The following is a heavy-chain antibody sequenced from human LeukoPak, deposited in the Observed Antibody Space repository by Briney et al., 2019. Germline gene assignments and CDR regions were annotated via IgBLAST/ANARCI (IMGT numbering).Heavy chain of an antibody. CDR3: ARPPMYSSGWYDY. Sequence: ASVKVSCKASGGTFSSYAISWVRQAPGQGLEWMGGIIPIFGTANYAQKFQGRVTITADESTSTAYMELSSLRSEDTAVYYCARPPMYSSGWYDYWGQGTLVTVSS. CDR1: GGTFSSYA. D-gene: IGHD6-19*01. CDR2: IIPIFGTA. V-gene: IGHV1-69*13. J-gene: IGHJ4*02.